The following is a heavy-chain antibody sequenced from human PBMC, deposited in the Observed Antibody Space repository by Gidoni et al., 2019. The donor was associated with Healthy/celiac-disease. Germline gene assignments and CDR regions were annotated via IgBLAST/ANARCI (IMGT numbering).Heavy chain of an antibody. D-gene: IGHD3-22*01. J-gene: IGHJ3*02. CDR1: GVTLITDS. CDR3: ARDSRMHYDSSGPPDAFDI. CDR2: ISSSGSYI. V-gene: IGHV3-21*01. Sequence: EVQLVESGGGLVKPVGSLRLSCAASGVTLITDSINWIRQAPGTGLGWVSSISSSGSYIYYADSVRGRFTISRDNAKNSLYLQMNSLRAEDTAVYYCARDSRMHYDSSGPPDAFDIWGQGTMVTVSS.